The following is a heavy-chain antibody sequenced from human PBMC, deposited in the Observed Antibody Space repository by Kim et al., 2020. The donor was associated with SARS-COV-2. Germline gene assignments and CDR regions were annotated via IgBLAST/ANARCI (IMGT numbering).Heavy chain of an antibody. Sequence: SETLSLTCTVSGCSISSSSYYWGWIRQPPGKGLEWIGSIYYSGSTYYNPSLKSRVTISVDTSKNQFSLKLSSVTATDTAVYYCARTVVTLKPGFDPWGQGTLVTVSS. J-gene: IGHJ5*02. CDR2: IYYSGST. CDR3: ARTVVTLKPGFDP. CDR1: GCSISSSSYY. V-gene: IGHV4-39*07. D-gene: IGHD2-21*02.